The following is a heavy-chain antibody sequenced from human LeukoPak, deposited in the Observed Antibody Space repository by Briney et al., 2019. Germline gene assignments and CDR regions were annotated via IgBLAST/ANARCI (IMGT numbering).Heavy chain of an antibody. CDR2: IRYDGSSK. Sequence: GGSLRLSCAASGFTFSSYGMHWVRQAPGKGLEWVLFIRYDGSSKYYADSVKGRFTISRDNSKNTLYLEMISLRAEDTAVYYCAKDQYLYGSGSYSDYWGQGTLVTVSP. CDR3: AKDQYLYGSGSYSDY. J-gene: IGHJ4*02. CDR1: GFTFSSYG. V-gene: IGHV3-30*02. D-gene: IGHD3-10*01.